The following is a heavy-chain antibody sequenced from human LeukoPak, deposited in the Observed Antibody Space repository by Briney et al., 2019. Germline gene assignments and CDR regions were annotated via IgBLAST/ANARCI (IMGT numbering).Heavy chain of an antibody. CDR3: ARDATYYDFWSGYRGGYGMDV. CDR1: GFTVSSNY. V-gene: IGHV3-66*01. J-gene: IGHJ6*02. D-gene: IGHD3-3*01. CDR2: IYSGGST. Sequence: GGSLRLSCAASGFTVSSNYMSWVRQAPGKGLEWVSVIYSGGSTYYADSVKGRFTISRDNSKNTLYLQMNSLRAEDTAVYYCARDATYYDFWSGYRGGYGMDVWGQGTTVTVSS.